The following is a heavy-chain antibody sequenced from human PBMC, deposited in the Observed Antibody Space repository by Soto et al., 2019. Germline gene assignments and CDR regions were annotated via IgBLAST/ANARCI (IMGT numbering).Heavy chain of an antibody. CDR1: GGSISTYY. CDR2: IHYSGST. Sequence: PSETLSLTCTVSGGSISTYYWSWIRQPPGKGLEWIGYIHYSGSTVYNPSLRSRVSISVDTSNNQFSLKLTSVTAADTAVYYCARGVCSGGDCYSLVFARSSLEPWGQGTLVTVSS. V-gene: IGHV4-59*08. CDR3: ARGVCSGGDCYSLVFARSSLEP. D-gene: IGHD2-21*01. J-gene: IGHJ5*02.